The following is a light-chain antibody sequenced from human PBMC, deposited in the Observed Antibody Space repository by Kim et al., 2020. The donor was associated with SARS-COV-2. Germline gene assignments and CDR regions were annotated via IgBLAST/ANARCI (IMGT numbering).Light chain of an antibody. CDR2: DNN. Sequence: GQKVTLFSCGRCSNMGNNNVSWYQQHPGTAPKLLIYDNNKRPSGIPDRFSGAKSGASATLGITGLQTGDEADDYCGTWDSSLSAVVFGGGTQLTVL. CDR3: GTWDSSLSAVV. V-gene: IGLV1-51*01. CDR1: CSNMGNNN. J-gene: IGLJ2*01.